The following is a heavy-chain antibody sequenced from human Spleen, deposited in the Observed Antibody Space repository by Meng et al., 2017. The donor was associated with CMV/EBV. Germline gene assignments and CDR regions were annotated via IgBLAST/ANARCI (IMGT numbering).Heavy chain of an antibody. CDR3: ARGSITIFGVVTQNGDY. CDR1: GGTFSSYA. CDR2: IIPIFGKA. Sequence: SVKVSCKASGGTFSSYAISWVRQAPGQGLEWMGGIIPIFGKANYAQKFQGRVTMTTDTSTSTAYMEMRSLRSDDTAVYYCARGSITIFGVVTQNGDYWGQGTLVAVSS. D-gene: IGHD3-3*01. V-gene: IGHV1-69*05. J-gene: IGHJ4*02.